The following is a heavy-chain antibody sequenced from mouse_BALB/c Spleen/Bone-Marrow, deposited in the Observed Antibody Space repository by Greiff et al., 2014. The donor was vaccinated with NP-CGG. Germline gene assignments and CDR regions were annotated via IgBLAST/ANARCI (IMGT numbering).Heavy chain of an antibody. Sequence: VNLVESGAELVRPGPSVKISCKASGYAFSSYWMNWVKQRPGQGLEWIGQIYPGDGDTNYNGKFKGKATLTADKSSSTAYMQLSSLTSEDSAVYFCARQYGNYFDYWGQGTTLTVSS. D-gene: IGHD2-10*02. CDR2: IYPGDGDT. V-gene: IGHV1-80*01. CDR3: ARQYGNYFDY. J-gene: IGHJ2*01. CDR1: GYAFSSYW.